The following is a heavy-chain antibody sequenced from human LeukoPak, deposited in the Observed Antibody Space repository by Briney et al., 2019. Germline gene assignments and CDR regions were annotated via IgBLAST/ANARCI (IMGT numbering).Heavy chain of an antibody. V-gene: IGHV1-69*06. J-gene: IGHJ6*03. CDR3: ARGDYYDSSGYFDYYYYYYMDV. CDR2: IIPIFGTA. D-gene: IGHD3-22*01. CDR1: GGTFSSYA. Sequence: ASVKVSCKASGGTFSSYAISWVRQAPGQGLEWMGGIIPIFGTANYAQKFQGRVTITADKSTSTAYMELSSLRSEDTAVYYCARGDYYDSSGYFDYYYYYYMDVWGKGTTVAVSS.